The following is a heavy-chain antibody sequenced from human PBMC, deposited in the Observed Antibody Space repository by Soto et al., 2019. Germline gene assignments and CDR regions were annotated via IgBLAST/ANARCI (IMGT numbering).Heavy chain of an antibody. CDR1: GFTFSSYA. Sequence: QVQLEESGGGVVQPGRSLRLSCAASGFTFSSYAMHWVRQAPGKGLEWVAVISYDGSNKYYADSVKGRFTISRDNSKNTLYLQMNSLRAEDTAVYYCARYIVVVTATYAFDIWGQGTMVTVSS. D-gene: IGHD2-21*02. V-gene: IGHV3-30-3*01. CDR2: ISYDGSNK. CDR3: ARYIVVVTATYAFDI. J-gene: IGHJ3*02.